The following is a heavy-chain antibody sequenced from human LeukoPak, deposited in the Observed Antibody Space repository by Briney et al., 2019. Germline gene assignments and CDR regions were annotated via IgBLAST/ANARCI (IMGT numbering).Heavy chain of an antibody. CDR1: GGSISSYY. V-gene: IGHV4-59*01. Sequence: SETLSLTCTVSGGSISSYYWSWIRQPPGKGLEWIGYIYYSGSTNYNPSLKSRVTISVDTSKNQFPLKLSSVTAADTAVYYCARGPVSSSWHPYYYYYGMDVWGQGTTVTVSS. CDR3: ARGPVSSSWHPYYYYYGMDV. J-gene: IGHJ6*02. CDR2: IYYSGST. D-gene: IGHD6-13*01.